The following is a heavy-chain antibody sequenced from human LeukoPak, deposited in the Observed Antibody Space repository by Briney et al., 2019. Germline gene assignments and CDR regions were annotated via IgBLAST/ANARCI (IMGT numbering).Heavy chain of an antibody. Sequence: SVKLSCKASGGTFSSYAISWVRQAPGQGLEWKGGIIIIFGTANYAQTYQGRVTITADESTSTAYLEMSSLRSEDTAVYSCARADMVRGVHPYYYYGMDVWGKGTTVTVSS. CDR1: GGTFSSYA. CDR2: IIIIFGTA. V-gene: IGHV1-69*01. D-gene: IGHD3-10*01. J-gene: IGHJ6*04. CDR3: ARADMVRGVHPYYYYGMDV.